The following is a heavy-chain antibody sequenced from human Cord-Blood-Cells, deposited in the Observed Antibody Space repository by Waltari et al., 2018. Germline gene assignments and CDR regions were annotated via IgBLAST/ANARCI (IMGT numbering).Heavy chain of an antibody. Sequence: EVQLVESGGGSIQPGGSLRLSCAASGFTVSSNYMRWVRQAPGKVLAWGAVIYSGGSTYSGGTVKGRFPITRDNTKNPLYLQMNSLRAEDTAVYYCATPGIAADGTLYYFDYWGQGTLVTVSS. V-gene: IGHV3-53*01. D-gene: IGHD6-13*01. J-gene: IGHJ4*02. CDR1: GFTVSSNY. CDR2: IYSGGST. CDR3: ATPGIAADGTLYYFDY.